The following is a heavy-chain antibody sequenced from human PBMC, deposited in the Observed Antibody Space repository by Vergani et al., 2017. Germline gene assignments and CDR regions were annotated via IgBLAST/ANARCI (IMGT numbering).Heavy chain of an antibody. V-gene: IGHV4-59*01. CDR2: IYYSGST. CDR1: GGSISSYY. CDR3: ARDPGSSGDNNWFDP. Sequence: QVQLQESGPGLVKPSETLSLTCTVSGGSISSYYWSWIRQPPGKGLEWIGYIYYSGSTNYNPSLKSRVTISVDTSKNQFSLQLSSVTAADTAVYYCARDPGSSGDNNWFDPWGQGTLVTVSS. J-gene: IGHJ5*02. D-gene: IGHD6-19*01.